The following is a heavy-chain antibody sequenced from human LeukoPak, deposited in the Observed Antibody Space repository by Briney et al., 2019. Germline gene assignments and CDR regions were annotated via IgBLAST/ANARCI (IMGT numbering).Heavy chain of an antibody. D-gene: IGHD5-18*01. CDR2: INHSGST. CDR3: ARGRPRTNGVDTAMDFYSDY. J-gene: IGHJ4*02. V-gene: IGHV4-34*01. CDR1: GGSFSGYY. Sequence: PSETLSLTCAVYGGSFSGYYWSWIRRPPGKGLEWIGEINHSGSTNYNPSLKSRVTISVDTSKNQFSLKLSSVTAADTAVYYCARGRPRTNGVDTAMDFYSDYWGQGTLVTVSS.